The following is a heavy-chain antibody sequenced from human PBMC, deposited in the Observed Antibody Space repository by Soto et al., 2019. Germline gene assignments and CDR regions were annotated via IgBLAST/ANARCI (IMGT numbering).Heavy chain of an antibody. CDR2: IFYSGST. CDR1: GGSVNSYY. D-gene: IGHD2-21*02. J-gene: IGHJ4*02. CDR3: ARVFPSYCGGDCAYFDS. V-gene: IGHV4-59*02. Sequence: QVQLQESGPGLVRPSETLSLTCTVSGGSVNSYYWRWIRQTPGKGPEWIGYIFYSGSTNSNPSLNSRASMSVDMSKHQFSLRLSSLTAADTAVYYCARVFPSYCGGDCAYFDSWGQGILVTVSS.